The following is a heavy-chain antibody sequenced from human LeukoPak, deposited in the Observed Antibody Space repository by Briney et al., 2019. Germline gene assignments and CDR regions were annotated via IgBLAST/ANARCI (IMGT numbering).Heavy chain of an antibody. CDR1: GYTFTSYG. CDR3: ARLAGYSYYYYYGMDV. Sequence: ASVKVSFKASGYTFTSYGISWVRQAPGQGLEWMGWISAYNGNTNYAQKLQGRVTMTTDTSTSTAYMELRSLRSDDTAVYYCARLAGYSYYYYYGMDVWGQGTTVTVSS. D-gene: IGHD3-9*01. V-gene: IGHV1-18*01. CDR2: ISAYNGNT. J-gene: IGHJ6*02.